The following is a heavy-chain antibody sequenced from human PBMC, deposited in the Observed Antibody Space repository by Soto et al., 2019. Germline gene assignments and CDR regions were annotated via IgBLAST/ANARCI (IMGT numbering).Heavy chain of an antibody. J-gene: IGHJ6*02. CDR2: TYYRSKWYN. V-gene: IGHV6-1*01. Sequence: SQTLSLSCAISGDSVSSNSAAWNWIGQSPSRGLEWLGRTYYRSKWYNDYAVSVKSRITINPDTSKNQFSLQLNSVTPEDTAVYYCARDRDNYERAYYYYYGMDVWGQGTTVTVSS. CDR1: GDSVSSNSAA. CDR3: ARDRDNYERAYYYYYGMDV. D-gene: IGHD3-22*01.